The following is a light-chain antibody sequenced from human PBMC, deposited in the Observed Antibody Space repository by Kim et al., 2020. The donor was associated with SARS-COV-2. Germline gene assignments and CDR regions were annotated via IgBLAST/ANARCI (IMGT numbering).Light chain of an antibody. CDR3: QQYGTSLLT. J-gene: IGKJ1*01. CDR1: QSVTSSY. Sequence: EIVLTQSPGTLSLSPGEIATLSCRASQSVTSSYLAWYQQTPGQPPRLLIYGASNRATGIPDRFSGSGSGTDFTLTISRLESEDLAVYYCQQYGTSLLTFGQGTKVDIK. CDR2: GAS. V-gene: IGKV3-20*01.